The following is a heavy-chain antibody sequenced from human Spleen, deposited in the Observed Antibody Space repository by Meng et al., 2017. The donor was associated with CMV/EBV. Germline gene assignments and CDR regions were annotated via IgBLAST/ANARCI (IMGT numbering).Heavy chain of an antibody. V-gene: IGHV4-31*03. J-gene: IGHJ4*02. CDR1: GGSINNGDYY. D-gene: IGHD1-26*01. Sequence: SETLSLTCTVSGGSINNGDYYWSWIRQPPGKGLEWIGYIYDNGNTYYNPSLKSRLTMSVDTSTKQFSLNLTSVTAADTAVYFCARVVGWDRLMYVGYYFDHWGQGTTVTVSS. CDR3: ARVVGWDRLMYVGYYFDH. CDR2: IYDNGNT.